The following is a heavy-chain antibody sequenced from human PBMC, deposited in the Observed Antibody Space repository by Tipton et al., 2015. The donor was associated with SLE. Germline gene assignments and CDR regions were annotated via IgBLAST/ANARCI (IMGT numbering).Heavy chain of an antibody. J-gene: IGHJ6*03. V-gene: IGHV4-59*11. CDR3: AREVPGATSYYYYMDV. CDR2: IFYSGGT. Sequence: TLSLTCTVSGGSINNHFWSWVRQPPGKGLEWIGYIFYSGGTNYNPPLKSRVTISVDTSKNQFSLKLSSVTAADTAVYYCAREVPGATSYYYYMDVWGKGTTVTISS. D-gene: IGHD2-2*01. CDR1: GGSINNHF.